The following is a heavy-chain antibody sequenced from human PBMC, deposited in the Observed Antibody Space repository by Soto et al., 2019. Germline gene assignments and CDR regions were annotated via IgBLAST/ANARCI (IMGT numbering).Heavy chain of an antibody. Sequence: GGSLRLSCAASGFTFSSYAMSWVRQAPGKGLEWVSAISGSGGSTYYADSVKGRFTISRDNSKNTLYLQMNSLRAEDTAVYYCAKGGNYDFWSGYYPYYYYYGMDVWGQGTTVTVSS. V-gene: IGHV3-23*01. D-gene: IGHD3-3*01. CDR3: AKGGNYDFWSGYYPYYYYYGMDV. CDR1: GFTFSSYA. CDR2: ISGSGGST. J-gene: IGHJ6*02.